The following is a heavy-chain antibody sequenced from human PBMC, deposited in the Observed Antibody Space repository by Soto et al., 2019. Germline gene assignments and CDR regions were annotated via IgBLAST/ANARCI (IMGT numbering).Heavy chain of an antibody. D-gene: IGHD1-26*01. CDR3: AKWVSEGPDN. CDR1: GFTLSDHY. J-gene: IGHJ4*02. CDR2: TKNKANRYTT. V-gene: IGHV3-72*01. Sequence: EVQLVESGGGLVQPGGSLRLSCAASGFTLSDHYMDWVRQAPGKGLEWVGRTKNKANRYTTEYAASVNGRFTISRDDSKNSLYLQMNNLKTEDAAVYYCAKWVSEGPDNWGQGTLVTVSS.